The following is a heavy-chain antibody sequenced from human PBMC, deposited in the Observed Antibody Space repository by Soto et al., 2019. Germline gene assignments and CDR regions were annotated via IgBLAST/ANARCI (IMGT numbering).Heavy chain of an antibody. CDR2: INPNSGHT. D-gene: IGHD6-19*01. V-gene: IGHV1-8*02. CDR1: GYTFTGYY. CDR3: ARGRGWRDY. Sequence: AASVKVSCKASGYTFTGYYVHWVRQATGQGLEWMGWINPNSGHTDPAQRFQGRITMTMDPSISTVYMELSGLTSEDTAMYYCARGRGWRDYWGQGTLVTVSS. J-gene: IGHJ4*02.